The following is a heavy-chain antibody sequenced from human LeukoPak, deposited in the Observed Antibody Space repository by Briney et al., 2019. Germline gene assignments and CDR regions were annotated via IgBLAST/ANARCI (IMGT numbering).Heavy chain of an antibody. CDR1: GFTFSSYG. V-gene: IGHV3-30*02. J-gene: IGHJ4*02. Sequence: GGSLRLSCAASGFTFSSYGMHWVRQAPGKGLEWVAFIRYDGSNKYYADSVKGRFTISRDNSKNTLYLQMNSMRAEDTAVYYCAKRYGDYGTFDYWGQGTLVTVYS. CDR2: IRYDGSNK. CDR3: AKRYGDYGTFDY. D-gene: IGHD4-17*01.